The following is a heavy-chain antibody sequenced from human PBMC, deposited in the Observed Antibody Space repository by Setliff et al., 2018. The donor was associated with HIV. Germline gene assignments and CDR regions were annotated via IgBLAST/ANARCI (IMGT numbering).Heavy chain of an antibody. D-gene: IGHD3-10*01. CDR3: ARDRHYSGLGSNGP. Sequence: SETLSLTCTISGGSFGVYHWSWIRQPAGRGLEWIGRIFRSGATDYKFSLKSRVTISIDTSRNQFSLRLTSVTAEDTAVYYCARDRHYSGLGSNGPWGPGTLVTVSS. CDR2: IFRSGAT. V-gene: IGHV4-4*07. J-gene: IGHJ5*02. CDR1: GGSFGVYH.